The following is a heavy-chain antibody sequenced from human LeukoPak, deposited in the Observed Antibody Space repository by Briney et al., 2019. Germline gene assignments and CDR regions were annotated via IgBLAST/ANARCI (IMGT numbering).Heavy chain of an antibody. CDR1: GGSISSSSYY. CDR3: ARDDYGGNSGFDY. CDR2: IYYSGST. J-gene: IGHJ4*02. D-gene: IGHD4-23*01. Sequence: SETLFLTCTVSGGSISSSSYYWGWIRQPPGKGLEWIGSIYYSGSTYYNPSLKSRVAISVDTSKNQFSLKLSSVTAADTAVYYCARDDYGGNSGFDYWGQGTLVTVSS. V-gene: IGHV4-39*07.